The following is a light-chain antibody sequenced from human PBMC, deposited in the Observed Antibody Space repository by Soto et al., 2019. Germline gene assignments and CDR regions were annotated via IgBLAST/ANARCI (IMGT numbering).Light chain of an antibody. Sequence: EIVLTQSPGTLSLSPGERATLSCRASQSVSSSYLAWYQQKPGQAPRLLIYGASSRATGIPDRFSGSGSGTDFTLTISRLEPEDFAVYYCQQYGSSPASFTFGPGTKVEIK. J-gene: IGKJ3*01. CDR2: GAS. CDR3: QQYGSSPASFT. V-gene: IGKV3-20*01. CDR1: QSVSSSY.